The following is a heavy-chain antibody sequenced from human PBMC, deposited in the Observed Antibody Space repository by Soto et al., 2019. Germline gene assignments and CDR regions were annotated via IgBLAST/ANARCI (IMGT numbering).Heavy chain of an antibody. J-gene: IGHJ4*02. CDR3: AIGRGSTGTTYYFDY. CDR2: FYTSGTT. CDR1: GGSISSYY. Sequence: QVQLQESGPGLVKPSETLSLTCSVSGGSISSYYWTWIRQPAGKAQEWIGRFYTSGTTNYTPSLESRVTLSVDTYKNQLALRLSAVTAADTAVYYCAIGRGSTGTTYYFDYWGQGTLVTASS. V-gene: IGHV4-4*07. D-gene: IGHD1-1*01.